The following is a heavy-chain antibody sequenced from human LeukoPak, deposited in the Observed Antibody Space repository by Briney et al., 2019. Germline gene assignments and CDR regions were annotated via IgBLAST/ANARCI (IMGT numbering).Heavy chain of an antibody. CDR1: GGSISSGSYY. J-gene: IGHJ4*02. V-gene: IGHV4-61*02. CDR2: IYTSGST. Sequence: SETLSLTCTVSGGSISSGSYYWSWIRQPAGKGLEWIGRIYTSGSTNYNPSLKSRVTISVDTSKNQFSLKLSSVTAADTAVYYCARAPHSGSSTGTLWYWGQGTLVTVSS. CDR3: ARAPHSGSSTGTLWY. D-gene: IGHD1-26*01.